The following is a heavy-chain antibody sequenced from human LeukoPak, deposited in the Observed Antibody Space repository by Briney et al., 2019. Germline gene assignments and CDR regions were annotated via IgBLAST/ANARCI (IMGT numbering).Heavy chain of an antibody. Sequence: PSETLSLTCAVYGGSFSGYYWSWIRQPPGEGLEWIGDINHSGSTNYNPSLKSRVTISVDTSKNQFSLKLSSVTAADTAVYYCAGYYDSSGYYYGAFDIWGQGTMVTVSS. CDR1: GGSFSGYY. CDR2: INHSGST. D-gene: IGHD3-22*01. CDR3: AGYYDSSGYYYGAFDI. J-gene: IGHJ3*02. V-gene: IGHV4-34*01.